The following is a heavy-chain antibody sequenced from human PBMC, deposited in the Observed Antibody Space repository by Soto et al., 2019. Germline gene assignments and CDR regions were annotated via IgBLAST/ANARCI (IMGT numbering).Heavy chain of an antibody. J-gene: IGHJ3*02. CDR2: ISSSSNTI. CDR3: SRGKVYGDYVEDAFDI. Sequence: GGSLRLSCAASGFAFSNQGMHWVRRAPDKGLEWVACISSSSNTIYYADSVKCRFTISRDNAKNSLYLQMNSLRAEDTAVYYCSRGKVYGDYVEDAFDIWGQGTMVTVSS. D-gene: IGHD4-17*01. CDR1: GFAFSNQG. V-gene: IGHV3-48*01.